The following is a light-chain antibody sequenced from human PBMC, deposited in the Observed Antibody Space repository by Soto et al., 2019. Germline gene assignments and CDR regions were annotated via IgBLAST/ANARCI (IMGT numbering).Light chain of an antibody. J-gene: IGLJ2*01. CDR3: SSSTSSSTLVL. V-gene: IGLV2-14*01. Sequence: QPVLTQPASVSGSPGQSITISCTGTSSDVGGFNYVSWYQQHPGKAPKLMIFDVSSRPTGVSNRFSGSKSGNTASLTISGLQAEDEADYYCSSSTSSSTLVLFGGGTKLTVL. CDR1: SSDVGGFNY. CDR2: DVS.